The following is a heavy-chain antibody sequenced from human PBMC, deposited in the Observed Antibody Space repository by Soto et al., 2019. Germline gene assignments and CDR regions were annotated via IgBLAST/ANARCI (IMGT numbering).Heavy chain of an antibody. Sequence: SETLSLTCTVSGGSISSYFWSWIRQPPGKGLEWIGYIYYSGSTNYNPSLKSRVTISVDTSKNQFSLKLSSVTAAGTAVYYCAGAGTAMLQIDYWGQGTLVTAPQ. CDR3: AGAGTAMLQIDY. V-gene: IGHV4-59*01. CDR1: GGSISSYF. D-gene: IGHD5-18*01. J-gene: IGHJ4*02. CDR2: IYYSGST.